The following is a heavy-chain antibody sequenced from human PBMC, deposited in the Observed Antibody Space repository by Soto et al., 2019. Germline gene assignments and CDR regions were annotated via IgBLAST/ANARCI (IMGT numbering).Heavy chain of an antibody. V-gene: IGHV3-64D*06. CDR1: GFTFSSYA. CDR2: VRGNGDPP. Sequence: GGSLRLSCSASGFTFSSYAMHWVRQAPGKGLEYVSGVRGNGDPPFYADSVKGRFTISRGNSKNTLYLQMSSLSADDTAVYYCVKSRGGNNFDFFDWGQGALVTVSS. J-gene: IGHJ4*02. CDR3: VKSRGGNNFDFFD. D-gene: IGHD5-12*01.